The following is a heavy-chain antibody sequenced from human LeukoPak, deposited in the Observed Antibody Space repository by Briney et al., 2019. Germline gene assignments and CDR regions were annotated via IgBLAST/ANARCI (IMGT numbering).Heavy chain of an antibody. CDR3: AGGGWELPKYSFDY. CDR1: GGSISTYY. J-gene: IGHJ4*02. D-gene: IGHD1-26*01. V-gene: IGHV4-59*01. Sequence: SETLSLTCTVSGGSISTYYWSWIRQPPGKGLEWIGYVYYSGSTNYNPSLKSRVTISVDTSKNQFSLKPSSVTAADTAVYYCAGGGWELPKYSFDYWGQGTLVTVSS. CDR2: VYYSGST.